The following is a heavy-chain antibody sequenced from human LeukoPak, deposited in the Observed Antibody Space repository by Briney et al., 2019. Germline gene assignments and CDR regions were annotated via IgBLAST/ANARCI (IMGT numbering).Heavy chain of an antibody. CDR2: IKLDGSEK. D-gene: IGHD3/OR15-3a*01. J-gene: IGHJ4*02. CDR3: ARDQYDTWSRRGNFDS. CDR1: GFSFGKYW. V-gene: IGHV3-7*03. Sequence: GSLRLSCVASGFSFGKYWMSWVRQAPGKGLEWVANIKLDGSEKNYVDSVKGRFTISRDNTKNSLYLQMNSLRAEDTAVFYCARDQYDTWSRRGNFDSWGQGTLVIVSS.